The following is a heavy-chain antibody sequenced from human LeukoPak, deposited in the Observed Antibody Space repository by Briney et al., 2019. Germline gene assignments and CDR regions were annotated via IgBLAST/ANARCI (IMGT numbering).Heavy chain of an antibody. CDR1: GGPISTHY. CDR2: NDYSGST. D-gene: IGHD3-10*01. J-gene: IGHJ6*03. CDR3: ARGATFRGTYYMDV. Sequence: SETLSLTCIVSGGPISTHYWSWSRQPPGKGLEWIGYNDYSGSTNYNPSLKSRVTISVDTSKNQFSLKLSSVTAADTAVYYCARGATFRGTYYMDVWGKGTTVTVSS. V-gene: IGHV4-59*11.